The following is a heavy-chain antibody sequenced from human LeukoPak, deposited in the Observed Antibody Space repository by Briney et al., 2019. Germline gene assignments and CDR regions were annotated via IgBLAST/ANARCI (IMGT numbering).Heavy chain of an antibody. CDR2: INPNSGGT. J-gene: IGHJ4*02. V-gene: IGHV1-2*02. CDR1: GYTFTGYY. D-gene: IGHD3-22*01. Sequence: ASVKVSCKASGYTFTGYYMHWVRQAPGQGLEWMGWINPNSGGTNYAQKFQSRVTMTRDTSISTAYMELSRLRSDDTAVYYCARGGYDSSGYPLVFDYWDQGTLVTVSS. CDR3: ARGGYDSSGYPLVFDY.